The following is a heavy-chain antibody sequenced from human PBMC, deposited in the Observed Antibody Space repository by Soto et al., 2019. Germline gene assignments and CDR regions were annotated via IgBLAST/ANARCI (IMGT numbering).Heavy chain of an antibody. J-gene: IGHJ6*03. CDR3: ARGGISHWAYFYYMDV. V-gene: IGHV4-34*01. D-gene: IGHD2-21*01. CDR2: INHLGSI. CDR1: GGSLSDYF. Sequence: AETLSLTCVVSGGSLSDYFWSWVRQPPGMALEWIGEINHLGSINYNPSLKSRVTMSVDTSKNQFSLTLNSVTAADTATYYCARGGISHWAYFYYMDVWDRGTTVTVSS.